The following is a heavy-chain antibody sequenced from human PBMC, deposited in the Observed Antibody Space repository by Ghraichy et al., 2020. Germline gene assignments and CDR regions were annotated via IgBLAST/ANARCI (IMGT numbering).Heavy chain of an antibody. CDR1: GFTFNTYA. J-gene: IGHJ4*02. V-gene: IGHV3-23*01. CDR2: ISGSGGST. D-gene: IGHD6-19*01. CDR3: AKVMGEGQWLAYFDF. Sequence: GESLNISCAASGFTFNTYAMTCVRQAPGKGLGWVAGISGSGGSTYYADSVKGRFTISRDTSKNTLDMQMNSLRPEDTALYYCAKVMGEGQWLAYFDFWGQGTLVTVSS.